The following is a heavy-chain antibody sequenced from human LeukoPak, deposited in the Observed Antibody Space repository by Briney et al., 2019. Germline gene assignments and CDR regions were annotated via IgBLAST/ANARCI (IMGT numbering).Heavy chain of an antibody. CDR2: INPNSGGT. Sequence: ASVKVSCKASGYTFTGYYMHWVRQAPGQGLEWMGWINPNSGGTNYAQKFQGRVTMTRDTSISTAYMKLSRLRSDDTAVYYCARAGAAAVFNWFDPWGQGTLVTVSS. D-gene: IGHD6-13*01. J-gene: IGHJ5*02. V-gene: IGHV1-2*02. CDR1: GYTFTGYY. CDR3: ARAGAAAVFNWFDP.